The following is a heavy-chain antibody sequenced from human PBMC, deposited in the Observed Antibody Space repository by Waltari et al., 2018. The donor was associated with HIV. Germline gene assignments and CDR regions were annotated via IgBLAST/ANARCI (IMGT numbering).Heavy chain of an antibody. Sequence: EVQLVESGGGLVKPGGSLRLSCAASGFTFSNAWMIWVRQAPGKGLEWIGRIKSKTDGGTIDDGTPVKVRFTISRDDSKNMLYLQMNSLETEDTALYYCTTWQVGSSWGQGTLVTVSS. J-gene: IGHJ4*02. CDR2: IKSKTDGGTI. CDR1: GFTFSNAW. V-gene: IGHV3-15*01. D-gene: IGHD2-2*01. CDR3: TTWQVGSS.